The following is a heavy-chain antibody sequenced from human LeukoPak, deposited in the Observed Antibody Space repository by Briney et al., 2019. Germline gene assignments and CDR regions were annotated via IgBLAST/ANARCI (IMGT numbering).Heavy chain of an antibody. CDR3: ARRGSTDY. J-gene: IGHJ4*02. Sequence: PGGSLRLSCAASGFSLSGYWMTWVRQAPGKGLEWVANIKEDGSEKYYADFVKGRFTISRDNAKNSLDLQMNSLRAEDTAVYYCARRGSTDYWGQGTLVTVSS. D-gene: IGHD2/OR15-2a*01. CDR2: IKEDGSEK. CDR1: GFSLSGYW. V-gene: IGHV3-7*03.